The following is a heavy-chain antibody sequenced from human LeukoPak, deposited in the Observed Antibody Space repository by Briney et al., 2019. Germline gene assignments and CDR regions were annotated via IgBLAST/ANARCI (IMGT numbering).Heavy chain of an antibody. CDR2: ISGSSTI. Sequence: RGSLRLSCAASGFTPSSYRTSWVRQAPGEGLEWVSYISGSSTIYYADSVKGRFTISRDNAKNSLYLQMNSLRAEDTAVYYCASRTVTTKNVGFDYWGQGTLVTVSS. D-gene: IGHD4-17*01. CDR3: ASRTVTTKNVGFDY. CDR1: GFTPSSYR. J-gene: IGHJ4*02. V-gene: IGHV3-48*01.